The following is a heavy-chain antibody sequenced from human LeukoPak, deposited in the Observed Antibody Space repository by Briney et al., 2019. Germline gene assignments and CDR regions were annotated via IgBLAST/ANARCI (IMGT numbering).Heavy chain of an antibody. V-gene: IGHV1-46*01. CDR3: ARDATRGIGGSYDFYF. J-gene: IGHJ4*02. D-gene: IGHD3-16*01. CDR1: GYTFRSYY. CDR2: FNASGGTT. Sequence: GGSLKVSCKASGYTFRSYYIQWVRQDPGQGLEWMGLFNASGGTTAYAPKFQGRVTMTTDTSSNTVYMELRGMRSDDTAIYCCARDATRGIGGSYDFYFWGQGSLVTVS.